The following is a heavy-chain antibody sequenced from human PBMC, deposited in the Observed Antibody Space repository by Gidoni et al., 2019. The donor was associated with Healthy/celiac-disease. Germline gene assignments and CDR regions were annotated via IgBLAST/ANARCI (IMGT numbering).Heavy chain of an antibody. CDR3: ARARCGGDCAWGN. Sequence: QVQLVQSGAEVKKPGSSVKVSCKASGGTFSSYTISWVRQAPGQGLEWMGRIIPSLGIANYAQKFQGRVTITADKSTSTAYMELSSLRSEDTAVYYCARARCGGDCAWGNWGQGTLVTVSS. D-gene: IGHD2-21*02. V-gene: IGHV1-69*02. J-gene: IGHJ4*02. CDR1: GGTFSSYT. CDR2: IIPSLGIA.